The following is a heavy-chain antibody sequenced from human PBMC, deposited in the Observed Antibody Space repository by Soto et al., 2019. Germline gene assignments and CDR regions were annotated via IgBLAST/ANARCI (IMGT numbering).Heavy chain of an antibody. V-gene: IGHV4-59*01. CDR3: AREGYGSRNYYYYGMDV. D-gene: IGHD2-2*01. CDR2: IYYSGST. Sequence: SETLSLTCTVSGGSISSYYWSWIRQPPGKGLEWIGYIYYSGSTNYNPSLKSRVTISVDTSKNQFSLKLSSVTAADTAVYYCAREGYGSRNYYYYGMDVWGQGTMVTVSS. J-gene: IGHJ6*02. CDR1: GGSISSYY.